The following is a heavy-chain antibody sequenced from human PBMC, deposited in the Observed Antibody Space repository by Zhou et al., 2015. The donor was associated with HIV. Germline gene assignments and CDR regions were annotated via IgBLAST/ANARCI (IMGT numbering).Heavy chain of an antibody. CDR2: ISTYNGNT. V-gene: IGHV1-18*01. CDR1: GYSFTTYA. CDR3: TRGRWEVPDAY. Sequence: QVHLVQSGGEVKKPGASVKVSCKASGYSFTTYAISWVRQAPGQGLEWMGRISTYNGNTNYAQKFQGRVTMTRDTSISTAYMELSGLTSEDTAMYYCTRGRWEVPDAYWGQGTLVTVSP. J-gene: IGHJ4*02. D-gene: IGHD1-26*01.